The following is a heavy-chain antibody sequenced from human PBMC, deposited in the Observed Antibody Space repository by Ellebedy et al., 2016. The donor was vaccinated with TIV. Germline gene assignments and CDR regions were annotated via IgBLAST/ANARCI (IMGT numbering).Heavy chain of an antibody. CDR2: IYWNDDN. Sequence: SGPTLVKPTQTLTLTCTFSGFSLTTSGVAVGWFRQPPGKALEWLTIIYWNDDNPYSPSLKSRLTITRDTSKDQVVLTMTNMEPVDTATYYCAHGSGWVFDLWGQGILVTVSS. J-gene: IGHJ4*02. V-gene: IGHV2-5*01. D-gene: IGHD6-19*01. CDR3: AHGSGWVFDL. CDR1: GFSLTTSGVA.